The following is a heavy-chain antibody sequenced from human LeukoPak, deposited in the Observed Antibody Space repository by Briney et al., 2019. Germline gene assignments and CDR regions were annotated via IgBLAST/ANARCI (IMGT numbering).Heavy chain of an antibody. CDR2: ITSSGTTI. CDR1: GFTFSRSE. D-gene: IGHD1-26*01. J-gene: IGHJ4*02. CDR3: ARVGIVGATFDY. V-gene: IGHV3-48*03. Sequence: GGSLRLSCAASGFTFSRSEMGWVRQAPGKGLEWVSYITSSGTTIYYADSVKGRFTISRDNAKNSLYLQMNSLRAEDTAVYYCARVGIVGATFDYWGQGTLVTVSS.